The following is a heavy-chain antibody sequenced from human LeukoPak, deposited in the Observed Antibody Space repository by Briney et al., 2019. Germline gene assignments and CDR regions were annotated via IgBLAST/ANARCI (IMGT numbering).Heavy chain of an antibody. J-gene: IGHJ4*02. CDR2: IYYSGST. CDR1: GGSISSYY. D-gene: IGHD3-10*01. CDR3: ARDSTYYYGSGKARTFDY. V-gene: IGHV4-59*12. Sequence: SETLSLTCTVSGGSISSYYWSWIRQPPGKGLEWIGYIYYSGSTNYNPSLKSRVTISVDTSKNQFSLKLSSVTAADTAVYYCARDSTYYYGSGKARTFDYWGQGTLVTVSS.